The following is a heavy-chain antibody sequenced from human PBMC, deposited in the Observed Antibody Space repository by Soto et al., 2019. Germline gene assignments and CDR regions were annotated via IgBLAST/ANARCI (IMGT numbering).Heavy chain of an antibody. J-gene: IGHJ2*01. CDR3: AKDFSRGIEVWYHWWFDL. Sequence: EGQLLESGGGLVQPGGSLRLSCEASGFTFSDYAMSWVRQAPGQGLEWVSGISGSGDYTFYADSVRGRFTISRDKIKNTLFLQINSLRAEDTAVYFCAKDFSRGIEVWYHWWFDLWGRGTLVTVSS. D-gene: IGHD3-10*01. V-gene: IGHV3-23*01. CDR2: ISGSGDYT. CDR1: GFTFSDYA.